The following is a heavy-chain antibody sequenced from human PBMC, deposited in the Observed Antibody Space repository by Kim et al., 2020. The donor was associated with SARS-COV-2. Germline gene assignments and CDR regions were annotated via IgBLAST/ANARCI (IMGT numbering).Heavy chain of an antibody. J-gene: IGHJ6*02. CDR3: ARASYSYRGPHQYYYYGMDV. CDR2: ISSSSSYI. V-gene: IGHV3-21*01. Sequence: GGSLRLSCAASGFTFSSYSMNWVRQAPGKGLEWVSSISSSSSYIYYADSVKGRFTISRDNAKNSLYLQMNSLRAEDTAVYYCARASYSYRGPHQYYYYGMDVWGQGTTVTVSS. D-gene: IGHD5-18*01. CDR1: GFTFSSYS.